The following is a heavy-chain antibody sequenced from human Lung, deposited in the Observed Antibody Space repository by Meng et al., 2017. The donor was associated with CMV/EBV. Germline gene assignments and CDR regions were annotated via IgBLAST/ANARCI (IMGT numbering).Heavy chain of an antibody. Sequence: VKVSRKSSGYLFTKYGVNWMRQAPGQGPEWMGWISAYNGDTMYAPKVQGRVTMTTDTSTSTDYMELRGLRSDDTAVYYCARDAGTIAVSGIGDYWSQGTLVTVSS. D-gene: IGHD6-19*01. CDR2: ISAYNGDT. V-gene: IGHV1-18*01. J-gene: IGHJ4*02. CDR3: ARDAGTIAVSGIGDY. CDR1: GYLFTKYG.